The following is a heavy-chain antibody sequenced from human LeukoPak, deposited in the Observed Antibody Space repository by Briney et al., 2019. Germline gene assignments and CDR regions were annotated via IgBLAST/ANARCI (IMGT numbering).Heavy chain of an antibody. J-gene: IGHJ5*02. Sequence: ASVKVSCEASGYTFTGYYMHWVRQAPGQGLEWMGWINPNSGGTNYAQKFQGWVTMTRDTSISTAYMELSRLRSDDTAVYYCARAGNCSGGSCYEFDWFDPWGQGTLITVSS. CDR1: GYTFTGYY. CDR2: INPNSGGT. V-gene: IGHV1-2*04. CDR3: ARAGNCSGGSCYEFDWFDP. D-gene: IGHD2-15*01.